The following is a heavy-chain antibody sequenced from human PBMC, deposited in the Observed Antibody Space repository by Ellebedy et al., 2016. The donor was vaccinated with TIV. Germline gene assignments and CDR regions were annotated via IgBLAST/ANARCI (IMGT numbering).Heavy chain of an antibody. CDR1: GGSFSGYY. Sequence: SETLSLXCAVYGGSFSGYYWSWIRQPPGKGLEWIGEINHSGSTNYNPSLKSRVTISVDTSKNQFSLKLSSVTAADTAVYYCARDRGGGYQLPPYYYYYYYMDVWGKGTTVTVSS. V-gene: IGHV4-34*01. CDR3: ARDRGGGYQLPPYYYYYYYMDV. D-gene: IGHD2-2*01. CDR2: INHSGST. J-gene: IGHJ6*03.